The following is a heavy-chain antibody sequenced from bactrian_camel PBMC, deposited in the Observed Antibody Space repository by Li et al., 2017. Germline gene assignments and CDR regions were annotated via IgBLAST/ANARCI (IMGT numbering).Heavy chain of an antibody. CDR3: AADRTYSRILQKKGTY. J-gene: IGHJ4*01. V-gene: IGHV3S31*01. CDR2: ITNGGGSI. Sequence: VQLVESGGGLVQPGGSLRLSCEATGFIFSGYAMTWVRQGPGKGLEWVSAITNGGGSIYYADSVKGRFTISRDNAKNTLFLQMNSLKSEDTALYYCAADRTYSRILQKKGTYWGQGTQVTVS. D-gene: IGHD2*01. CDR1: GFIFSGYA.